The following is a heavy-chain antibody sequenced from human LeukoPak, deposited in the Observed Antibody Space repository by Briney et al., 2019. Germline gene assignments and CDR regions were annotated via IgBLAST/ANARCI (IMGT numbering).Heavy chain of an antibody. CDR2: IYYSGST. J-gene: IGHJ4*02. CDR1: GGSVSGSYY. V-gene: IGHV4-61*01. D-gene: IGHD1-7*01. Sequence: SETLSLTCTVSGGSVSGSYYWNWIRQPPGKGLEWIGYIYYSGSTNYNPSLKSRVTISVDTSKNQFSLKLSSVTAADTAVYYCARGFWNYEFDYWGQGTLVTVSS. CDR3: ARGFWNYEFDY.